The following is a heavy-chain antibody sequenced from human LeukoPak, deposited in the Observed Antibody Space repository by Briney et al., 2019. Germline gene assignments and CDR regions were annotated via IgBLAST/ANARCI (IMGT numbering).Heavy chain of an antibody. J-gene: IGHJ4*02. CDR3: TRINSDSSDYPRPFDY. D-gene: IGHD3-22*01. V-gene: IGHV3-73*01. CDR1: GFTFRDSA. CDR2: IRSKTESYAT. Sequence: PGGAPKLSRAASGFTFRDSAVHWVRPASGKGLGWVGRIRSKTESYATAYAASVKGTFTISRDDSKNTAYLKMNSLKTEDTAVYYCTRINSDSSDYPRPFDYWGQGTLVTVSS.